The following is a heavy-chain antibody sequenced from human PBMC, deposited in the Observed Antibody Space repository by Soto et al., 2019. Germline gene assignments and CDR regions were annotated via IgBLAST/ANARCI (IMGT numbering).Heavy chain of an antibody. CDR2: ISAYNGNT. D-gene: IGHD3-9*01. CDR3: GRGDPTRLGPDWFDP. V-gene: IGHV1-18*01. J-gene: IGHJ5*02. Sequence: GASVKVSCKASGYSFTNYGISWVRQAPGQGLEWMGWISAYNGNTNYAQKLQGRVTMTTDTSTSTAYMELRSLRSDDTAVYYCGRGDPTRLGPDWFDPWGQGTLVTVSS. CDR1: GYSFTNYG.